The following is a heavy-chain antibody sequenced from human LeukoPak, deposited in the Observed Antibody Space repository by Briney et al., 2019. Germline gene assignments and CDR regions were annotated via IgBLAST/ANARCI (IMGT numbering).Heavy chain of an antibody. CDR3: AKDSRGDWFYYFDY. Sequence: GGSLRLSCAASGFTFSSYAMSWVRQAPGKGLEWVTAISGSGGSTYYADSVKGRFTISRDNSKNTLYLQMNSLRAEDTAVYYCAKDSRGDWFYYFDYWGQGTLVTVSS. D-gene: IGHD2/OR15-2a*01. CDR1: GFTFSSYA. CDR2: ISGSGGST. V-gene: IGHV3-23*01. J-gene: IGHJ4*02.